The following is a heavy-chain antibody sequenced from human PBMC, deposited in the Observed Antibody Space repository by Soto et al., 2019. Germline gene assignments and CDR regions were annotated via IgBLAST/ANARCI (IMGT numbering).Heavy chain of an antibody. Sequence: QVQLMESGGGLVKPGGSLRLSCAASGFSFSALYMSWIRQAPGKGLEWVAFISSSGDYANYADSVKGRFTISRDNTKNSLYLQLNSLRAEDTAMYYCAGARGAVAGQYFDYWGQGTQVIVSA. V-gene: IGHV3-11*05. CDR3: AGARGAVAGQYFDY. D-gene: IGHD6-19*01. CDR1: GFSFSALY. CDR2: ISSSGDYA. J-gene: IGHJ4*02.